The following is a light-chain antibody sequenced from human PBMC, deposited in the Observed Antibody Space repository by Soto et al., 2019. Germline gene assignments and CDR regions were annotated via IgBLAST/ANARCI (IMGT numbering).Light chain of an antibody. V-gene: IGLV2-14*03. CDR3: CSYTTTSTFV. CDR2: EVF. Sequence: QSALTQPASVSGSPGQSITISCTGTSSDVGGYNYVSWYQQHPGKVPKLMIYEVFRRPSGISDRFSVSKSGSTASLTISGLQAEDEADYYCCSYTTTSTFVFGGGTKVTVL. CDR1: SSDVGGYNY. J-gene: IGLJ3*02.